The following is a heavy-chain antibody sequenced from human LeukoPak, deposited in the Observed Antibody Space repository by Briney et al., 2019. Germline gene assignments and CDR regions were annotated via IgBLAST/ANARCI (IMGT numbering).Heavy chain of an antibody. D-gene: IGHD3-22*01. CDR1: GYTFTGYY. V-gene: IGHV1-2*02. Sequence: ASVKVSRKASGYTFTGYYMHWVRQAPGQGLEWMGWINPNSGGTNYAQKFQGRVTMTRDTSISTAYMELSRLRSDDTAVYYCARSKGSYDSSGYYYYYWGQGTLVTVSS. CDR2: INPNSGGT. J-gene: IGHJ4*02. CDR3: ARSKGSYDSSGYYYYY.